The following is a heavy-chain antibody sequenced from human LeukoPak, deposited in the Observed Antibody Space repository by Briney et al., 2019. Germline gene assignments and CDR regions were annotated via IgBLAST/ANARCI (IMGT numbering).Heavy chain of an antibody. D-gene: IGHD5-12*01. CDR3: ARGYSGYDFGYFFDF. J-gene: IGHJ4*02. CDR1: GFAFDDYG. CDR2: INWNGGST. Sequence: GGSLRLSCAASGFAFDDYGMNWVRQAPGKGLEWVSGINWNGGSTGFADSVKGRFTIPRDNAKSSLYLQMNSLRAEDTALYYCARGYSGYDFGYFFDFWGQGALVTVSS. V-gene: IGHV3-20*04.